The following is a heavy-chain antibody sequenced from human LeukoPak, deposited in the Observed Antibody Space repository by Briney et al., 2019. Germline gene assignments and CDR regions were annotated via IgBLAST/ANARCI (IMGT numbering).Heavy chain of an antibody. D-gene: IGHD2-8*01. CDR3: AREALYCTNGVCYYYYYMDV. V-gene: IGHV4-4*02. Sequence: SETLSLTCAVSGGSISSSNWWSWVRQPPGKGLEWIGEIYHSGSTNYNPSLKSRVTISVDKSKNQFSLKLSSVTAADTAVYYCAREALYCTNGVCYYYYYMDVWGKGTTVTVSS. J-gene: IGHJ6*03. CDR2: IYHSGST. CDR1: GGSISSSNW.